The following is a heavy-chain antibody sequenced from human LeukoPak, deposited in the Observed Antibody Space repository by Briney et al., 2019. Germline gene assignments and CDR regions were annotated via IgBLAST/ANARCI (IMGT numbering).Heavy chain of an antibody. V-gene: IGHV3-30*03. CDR1: GFTFSSYS. CDR3: EVVVAATPYAFDI. D-gene: IGHD2-15*01. J-gene: IGHJ3*02. Sequence: GGSLRLSCAASGFTFSSYSMHWVRQAPGKGLEWVAVISYDGSNKYYADSVKGRFTISRDNSKNTLYLQMNSLRAEDTAVYYCEVVVAATPYAFDIWGQGTMVPVSS. CDR2: ISYDGSNK.